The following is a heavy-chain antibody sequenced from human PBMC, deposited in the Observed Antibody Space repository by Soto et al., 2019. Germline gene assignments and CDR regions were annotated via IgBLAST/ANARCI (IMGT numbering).Heavy chain of an antibody. Sequence: QVQLQESGPGLVKPSETLSLTCNVSGDAVSSGRYYWTWVRQPPGKGLAWIGNIYDSGTTNYNPSLQNRVTISIDTSKNQDSLTLTSVTAADAALYYCARDIRGYSRALDYWGQGNQVTVSS. CDR3: ARDIRGYSRALDY. J-gene: IGHJ4*02. CDR1: GDAVSSGRYY. D-gene: IGHD5-12*01. CDR2: IYDSGTT. V-gene: IGHV4-61*01.